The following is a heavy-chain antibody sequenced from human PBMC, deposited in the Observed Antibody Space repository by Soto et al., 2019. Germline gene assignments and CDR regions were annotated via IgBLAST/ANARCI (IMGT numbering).Heavy chain of an antibody. CDR1: GFTFSSYA. CDR3: ARDDGVAGVIPGYFDY. D-gene: IGHD6-19*01. V-gene: IGHV3-30-3*01. J-gene: IGHJ4*02. CDR2: ISYDGSNK. Sequence: QVQLVESGGGVVQPGRSLRLSCAASGFTFSSYAMHWVRQAPGKGLEWVAVISYDGSNKYYADSVKGRFTISRDNSKNTLYLQMNSLRAEDTAVYCCARDDGVAGVIPGYFDYWGQGTLVTVSS.